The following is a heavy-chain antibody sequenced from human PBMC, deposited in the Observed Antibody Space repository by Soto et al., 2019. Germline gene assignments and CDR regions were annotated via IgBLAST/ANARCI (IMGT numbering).Heavy chain of an antibody. Sequence: GGSLRLSCAASGFAFYYYNMNWVRRAPGRGLEWVSSISGSGIDIHFTDSVKGRFTISRDNAKTSLYLQMDSLRPEDTAIYYCVREGVTNYTDYYFDLWGHGALVTVSS. CDR1: GFAFYYYN. CDR2: ISGSGIDI. D-gene: IGHD4-4*01. V-gene: IGHV3-21*01. CDR3: VREGVTNYTDYYFDL. J-gene: IGHJ4*01.